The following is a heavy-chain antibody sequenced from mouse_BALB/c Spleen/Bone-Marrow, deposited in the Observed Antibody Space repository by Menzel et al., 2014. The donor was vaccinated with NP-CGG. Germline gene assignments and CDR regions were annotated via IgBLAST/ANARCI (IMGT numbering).Heavy chain of an antibody. Sequence: EVQRVESGGGLVKPGGSLKLSCAASGFTFSSYTMSWVRQTPEKRLKWVATISSGGSYTYYPDSVKGRFTISRDNAKNTLYLQMSSLKSEDTAMYYCTRSYYRYDEEAWFAYWGQGTLVTVSA. CDR1: GFTFSSYT. J-gene: IGHJ3*01. D-gene: IGHD2-14*01. V-gene: IGHV5-6-4*01. CDR2: ISSGGSYT. CDR3: TRSYYRYDEEAWFAY.